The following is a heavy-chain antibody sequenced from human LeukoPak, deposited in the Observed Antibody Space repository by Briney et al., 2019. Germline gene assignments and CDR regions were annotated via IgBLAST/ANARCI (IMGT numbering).Heavy chain of an antibody. V-gene: IGHV3-30-3*01. CDR1: GFTFSDYA. J-gene: IGHJ4*02. D-gene: IGHD5-24*01. CDR3: ARGPDGYNSHFDY. Sequence: PGRSLRHSCVASGFTFSDYAMHWVRQAPGKGLEWVAVIYYDGSKKYYADSVEGRFTISRDNSKNTLYLHMKSLRVEDTAVYYCARGPDGYNSHFDYWGQGTLVTVSS. CDR2: IYYDGSKK.